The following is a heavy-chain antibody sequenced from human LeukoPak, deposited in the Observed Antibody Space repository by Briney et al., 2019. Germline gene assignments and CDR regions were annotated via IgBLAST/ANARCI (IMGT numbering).Heavy chain of an antibody. D-gene: IGHD3-3*01. CDR3: AIDGTFLELDY. J-gene: IGHJ4*02. CDR1: GFTFSSYW. CDR2: IKQDGSEK. V-gene: IGHV3-7*01. Sequence: GGSLRLSCAASGFTFSSYWMSWVRQAPGKGLELVANIKQDGSEKYYVDSVKGRFTISRDNAKNSLYLQMNSLRAEDTAVYYCAIDGTFLELDYWGQGTLVTVSS.